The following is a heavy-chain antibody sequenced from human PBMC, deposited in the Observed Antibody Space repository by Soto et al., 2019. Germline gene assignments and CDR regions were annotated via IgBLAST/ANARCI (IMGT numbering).Heavy chain of an antibody. D-gene: IGHD4-4*01. J-gene: IGHJ5*02. CDR3: AITTSTVSYWFDP. V-gene: IGHV3-7*03. Sequence: PGGSLRLSCAASGFSFSSYWMGWVRQAPGKGPEWVANIKEDGGEQHYVDSVKGRFTISRDNTENSLFLQMNNLRAEDSAIYYCAITTSTVSYWFDPWGPGTQVTVSS. CDR1: GFSFSSYW. CDR2: IKEDGGEQ.